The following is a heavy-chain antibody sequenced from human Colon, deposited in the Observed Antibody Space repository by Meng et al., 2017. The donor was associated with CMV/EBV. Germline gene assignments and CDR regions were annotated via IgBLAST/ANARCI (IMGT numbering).Heavy chain of an antibody. CDR3: ARESSGMDV. Sequence: SETLSLTCIVSGDSISGSPYYWGWIHQSPGKGLEWIGSVYHDGKTQHNPSLESRLTTSVDTTKNHFSLKLTSVTAADTAVYYCARESSGMDVWGQGTTVTVSS. J-gene: IGHJ6*02. CDR2: VYHDGKT. CDR1: GDSISGSPYY. V-gene: IGHV4-39*07.